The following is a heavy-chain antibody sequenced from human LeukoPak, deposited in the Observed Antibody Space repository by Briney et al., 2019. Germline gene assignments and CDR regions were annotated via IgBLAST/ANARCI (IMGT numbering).Heavy chain of an antibody. CDR2: ISSSGSTT. CDR1: GFTFSDYY. D-gene: IGHD1-26*01. V-gene: IGHV3-11*04. J-gene: IGHJ3*02. Sequence: GGSLRLSCAASGFTFSDYYMSWIRQAPAKGLELVSYISSSGSTTYYADSAKGRFTISRDNAKNSLYLQMNSLRAEDTAVYYCARSVVRSPGAFDIWGQGTMVTVSS. CDR3: ARSVVRSPGAFDI.